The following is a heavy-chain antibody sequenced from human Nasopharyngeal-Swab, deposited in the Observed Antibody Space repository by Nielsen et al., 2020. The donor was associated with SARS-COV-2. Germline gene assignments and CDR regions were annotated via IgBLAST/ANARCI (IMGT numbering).Heavy chain of an antibody. CDR3: ARDAIVVVPAAIQY. Sequence: WIRQPPGKGLEWVSYTSSSSSTKYYADSVKGRFTTSRDNAKNSLYLQMNSLRDEDTAVYYCARDAIVVVPAAIQYWGQGTLVTVSS. V-gene: IGHV3-11*04. J-gene: IGHJ4*02. D-gene: IGHD2-2*02. CDR2: TSSSSSTK.